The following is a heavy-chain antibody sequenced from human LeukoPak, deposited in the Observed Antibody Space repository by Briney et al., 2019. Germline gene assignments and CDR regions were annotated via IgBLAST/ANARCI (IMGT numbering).Heavy chain of an antibody. Sequence: GRSLRLSCGASGFTFGDYAMHWVRQAPGKGLEWVSGISGSSDYVAYADSVKGRFTISRDNAKNSLYLQMNSLRAEDTAVYYCARDGGYDQRLDYWGQGTLVTVSS. CDR1: GFTFGDYA. V-gene: IGHV3-9*01. CDR3: ARDGGYDQRLDY. J-gene: IGHJ4*02. D-gene: IGHD5-12*01. CDR2: ISGSSDYV.